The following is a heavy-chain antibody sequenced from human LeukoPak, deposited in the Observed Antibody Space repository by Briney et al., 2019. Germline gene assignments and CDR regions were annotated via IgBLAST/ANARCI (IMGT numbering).Heavy chain of an antibody. CDR2: INAGNGNT. D-gene: IGHD7-27*01. J-gene: IGHJ3*02. CDR1: GYTFTSYA. V-gene: IGHV1-3*01. Sequence: ASVKVSCKASGYTFTSYAMHWVRQAPGQRLEWMGWINAGNGNTKYSQKFQGRVTITADESTSTAYMELSSLRSDDTAVYYCARDSPSWGSTAFDIWGQGTMVTVSS. CDR3: ARDSPSWGSTAFDI.